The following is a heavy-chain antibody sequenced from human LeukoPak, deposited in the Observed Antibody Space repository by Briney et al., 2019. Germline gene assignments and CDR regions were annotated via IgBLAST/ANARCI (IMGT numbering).Heavy chain of an antibody. J-gene: IGHJ4*02. CDR2: INHSGST. Sequence: SETLSLTCAVYGGSFSGYYWSWIRQPPGKGLEWIGEINHSGSTNYNPSLKSRVTISVDTSKNQFSLKLSSVTVTDTAVYYCAREAPRPDYWGQGTLVTVSS. CDR3: AREAPRPDY. V-gene: IGHV4-34*01. CDR1: GGSFSGYY.